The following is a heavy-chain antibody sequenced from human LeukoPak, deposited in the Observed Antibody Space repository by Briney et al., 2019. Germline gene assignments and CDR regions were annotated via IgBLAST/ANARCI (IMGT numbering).Heavy chain of an antibody. Sequence: GGSLRLSCAASGFTFSNYAMSWVRQAPGKGLEWVSAISGSGGTTYCADSVKGRFTISRDNSKNTLYLQMNSLRAEDTAVYYCAKRGGSSWYWYVFDYWGQGTLVTVSS. CDR1: GFTFSNYA. D-gene: IGHD6-13*01. CDR3: AKRGGSSWYWYVFDY. V-gene: IGHV3-23*01. CDR2: ISGSGGTT. J-gene: IGHJ4*02.